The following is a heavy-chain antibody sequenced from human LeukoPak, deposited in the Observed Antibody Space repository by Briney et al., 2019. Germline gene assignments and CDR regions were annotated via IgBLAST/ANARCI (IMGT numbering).Heavy chain of an antibody. D-gene: IGHD1-26*01. CDR3: ARGSGSYYGNDY. CDR1: GGTFSIYA. V-gene: IGHV1-69*04. CDR2: IIPILGIA. Sequence: ASVTVSYKASGGTFSIYAISWVRPAPGQGLAWMGRIIPILGIANYAQKFQGRVTIAADKSTSTAYMELSSLRPEDTAVYYCARGSGSYYGNDYWGQGTLVTVSS. J-gene: IGHJ4*02.